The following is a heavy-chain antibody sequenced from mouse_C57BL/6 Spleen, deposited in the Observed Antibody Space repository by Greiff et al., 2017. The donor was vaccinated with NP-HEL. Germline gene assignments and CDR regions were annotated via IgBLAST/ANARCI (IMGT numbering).Heavy chain of an antibody. V-gene: IGHV1-54*01. CDR1: GYAFTNYL. CDR2: INPGSGGT. J-gene: IGHJ3*01. CDR3: ARAAAY. Sequence: QVQLQQSGAELVRPGTSVKVSCKASGYAFTNYLIEWVKQRPGQGLEWIGVINPGSGGTNYNEKFKGKATLTADKSSSTAYMQLSSLTSKDSAVYFCARAAAYWGQGTLVTVSA.